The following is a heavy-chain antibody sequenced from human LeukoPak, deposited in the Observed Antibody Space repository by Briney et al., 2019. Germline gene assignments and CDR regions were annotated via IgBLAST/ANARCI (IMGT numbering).Heavy chain of an antibody. Sequence: PSETLSLTWTGSAVSIICYYWRCNRQPPGKGPEWIGYIYYSGSTSYNPSLKSRVTISVDTSKNQFSLKLNSVTAADTAVYYCARVYPYYFDYWGQGTLVTVSS. CDR1: AVSIICYY. CDR2: IYYSGST. CDR3: ARVYPYYFDY. V-gene: IGHV4-59*01. J-gene: IGHJ4*02.